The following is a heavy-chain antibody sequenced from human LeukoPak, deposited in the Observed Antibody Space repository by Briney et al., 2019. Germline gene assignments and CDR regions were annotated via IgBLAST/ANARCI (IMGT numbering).Heavy chain of an antibody. D-gene: IGHD6-19*01. J-gene: IGHJ4*02. CDR2: IYYSGST. V-gene: IGHV4-59*01. Sequence: PSETLSLTCTVSGGSISSYYWSWIRQPPGKGLEWIGYIYYSGSTNYNPSLKSRVTISVDTSKNQFFLKLSSVTAADTAVYYCATSSGWYGYFDYWGQGTLVTVSS. CDR3: ATSSGWYGYFDY. CDR1: GGSISSYY.